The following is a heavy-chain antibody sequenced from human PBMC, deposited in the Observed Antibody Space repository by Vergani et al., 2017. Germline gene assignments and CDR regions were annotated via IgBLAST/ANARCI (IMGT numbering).Heavy chain of an antibody. V-gene: IGHV5-51*01. CDR1: ESSFGNYW. D-gene: IGHD1-1*01. Sequence: EVELVQSGPEMRKPGASLKISCTGSESSFGNYWIGWVRPMPGKGLEWMGLIYPADSDTRYSPSFQGQVTISADKSISTAFLQWDSLKASDTALYYCARHTTYTDSWGQGTLVTVSS. J-gene: IGHJ4*02. CDR3: ARHTTYTDS. CDR2: IYPADSDT.